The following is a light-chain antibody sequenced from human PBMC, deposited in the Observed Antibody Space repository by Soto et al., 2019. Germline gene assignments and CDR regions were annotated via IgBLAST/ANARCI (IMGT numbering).Light chain of an antibody. V-gene: IGKV3-20*01. Sequence: EIVLTQSPGTLSLSPGERATLSCRASQSVSSSYLAWYRQKPGQAPRLLIYGASRRATGIPDRFSGSGSGTDFSITISRLEPEDFAVYYCQQYGSSPITFGPGTKVDIK. CDR2: GAS. CDR3: QQYGSSPIT. CDR1: QSVSSSY. J-gene: IGKJ3*01.